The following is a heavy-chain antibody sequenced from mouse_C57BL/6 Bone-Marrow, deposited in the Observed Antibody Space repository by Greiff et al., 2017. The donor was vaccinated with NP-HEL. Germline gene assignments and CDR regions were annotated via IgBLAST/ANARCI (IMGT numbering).Heavy chain of an antibody. CDR1: GYTFTSYW. CDR3: AREDGCTSWFAY. D-gene: IGHD2-3*01. CDR2: IDPSDSYT. Sequence: QVQLQQPGAELVMPGASVKLSCKASGYTFTSYWMHWVKQRPGQGLEWIGEIDPSDSYTNYNQKFKGKSTLTVDKSSSTAYMQLSSLTSEDSAVYYGAREDGCTSWFAYWGQGTLVTVSA. V-gene: IGHV1-69*01. J-gene: IGHJ3*01.